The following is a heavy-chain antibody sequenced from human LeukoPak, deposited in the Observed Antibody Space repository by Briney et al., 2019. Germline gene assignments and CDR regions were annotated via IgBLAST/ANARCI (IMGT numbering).Heavy chain of an antibody. J-gene: IGHJ3*02. CDR2: ISNSGSST. CDR3: AKLCSGSSCYSAFDI. D-gene: IGHD2-15*01. V-gene: IGHV3-23*01. Sequence: GGSLRLSCAASGFTFSGNAMSWVRQAPGKGLEWVSGISNSGSSTYYTDCVKSRVTISRDNSKNTLYLQMNSLRAEDTAVYYCAKLCSGSSCYSAFDIWGQGTVVTVSS. CDR1: GFTFSGNA.